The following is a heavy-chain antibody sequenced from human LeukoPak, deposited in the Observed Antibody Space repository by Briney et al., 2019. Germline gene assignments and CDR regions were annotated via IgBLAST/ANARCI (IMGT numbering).Heavy chain of an antibody. CDR2: IHYSGDT. CDR1: GGSISSSY. V-gene: IGHV4-59*01. Sequence: SETLSLTCTVSGGSISSSYWSWIRQPPGKGLEWIGYIHYSGDTNYNPSLKSRVTISVDTSKNQFSLKLSSVTAADTAVYYCARDKLGLGELSLYDQWGQGTLVTVFS. J-gene: IGHJ5*02. CDR3: ARDKLGLGELSLYDQ. D-gene: IGHD3-16*02.